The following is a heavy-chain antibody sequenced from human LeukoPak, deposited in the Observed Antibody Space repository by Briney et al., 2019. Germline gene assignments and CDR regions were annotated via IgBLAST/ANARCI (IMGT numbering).Heavy chain of an antibody. CDR2: IYYSGST. V-gene: IGHV4-39*01. CDR3: AGTIVVVPAADLFDY. D-gene: IGHD2-2*01. Sequence: PSETLSLTCTVSGGSISSSSYYWGWIRQPPGKGLEWIGSIYYSGSTYYNPSPKSRVTISVDTSKNQFSLKLSSVTAADTAVYYCAGTIVVVPAADLFDYWGQGTLVTVSS. CDR1: GGSISSSSYY. J-gene: IGHJ4*02.